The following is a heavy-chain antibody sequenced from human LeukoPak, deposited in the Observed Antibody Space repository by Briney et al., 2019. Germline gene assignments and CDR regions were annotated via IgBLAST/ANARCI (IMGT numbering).Heavy chain of an antibody. Sequence: ASVEVSCKASGYTFTSYGISWVRQAPGQGLERMGWISAYNGNTNYAQKLQGRVTMTTDTSTSTAYMELRSLRSDDTTVYYCARGVDVLPYFDWYPRVYYYDYMDVWGKGTTVTVSS. CDR1: GYTFTSYG. CDR3: ARGVDVLPYFDWYPRVYYYDYMDV. CDR2: ISAYNGNT. J-gene: IGHJ6*03. D-gene: IGHD3-9*01. V-gene: IGHV1-18*01.